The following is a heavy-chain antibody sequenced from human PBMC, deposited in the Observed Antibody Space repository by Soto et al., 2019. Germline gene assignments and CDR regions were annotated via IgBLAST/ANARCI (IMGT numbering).Heavy chain of an antibody. CDR1: GYTFTSYG. CDR3: ARDRGSYALDY. D-gene: IGHD1-26*01. J-gene: IGHJ4*02. Sequence: QVQLVQSGAEVKKPGASVKVSCKASGYTFTSYGIRWVRQAPGQGLEWMGWISADNGNTNYAQKLQRRVTMTTDTSTSTASMELRSLRSDDTAVYYCARDRGSYALDYWGQGTLVTVSS. CDR2: ISADNGNT. V-gene: IGHV1-18*01.